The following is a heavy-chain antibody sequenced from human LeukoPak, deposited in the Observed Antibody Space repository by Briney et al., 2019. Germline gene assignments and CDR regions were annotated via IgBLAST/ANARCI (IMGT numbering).Heavy chain of an antibody. J-gene: IGHJ4*02. CDR2: LIENGATT. CDR1: GFTFSSHA. D-gene: IGHD1-26*01. V-gene: IGHV3-23*01. Sequence: GGSLRLSCAASGFTFSSHAMSWVRRAPGKGLEWVSGLIENGATTYYADSVKGRFTISRDNSRNTMYLQMNSLRVEDTAVYYCVKDYQVGNSPAFGDYWGQGTLFTISS. CDR3: VKDYQVGNSPAFGDY.